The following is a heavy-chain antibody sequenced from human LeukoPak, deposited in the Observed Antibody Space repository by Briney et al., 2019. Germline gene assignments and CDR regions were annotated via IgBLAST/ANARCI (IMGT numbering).Heavy chain of an antibody. Sequence: PSETLSHTCTVSGGSISSGGYYWSWIRQHPGKGLEWIGYIYYSGSTYYNPSLKSRVTISVDTSKNQFSLKLSSVTAADTAVYYCALGLDSSGYYYGYWGQGTLVTVSS. D-gene: IGHD3-22*01. CDR3: ALGLDSSGYYYGY. CDR1: GGSISSGGYY. J-gene: IGHJ4*02. V-gene: IGHV4-31*03. CDR2: IYYSGST.